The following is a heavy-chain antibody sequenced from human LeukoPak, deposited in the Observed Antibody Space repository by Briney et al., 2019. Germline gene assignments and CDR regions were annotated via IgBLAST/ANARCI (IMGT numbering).Heavy chain of an antibody. D-gene: IGHD3-22*01. CDR2: ISGSGGTT. J-gene: IGHJ4*02. Sequence: PGGSLRLSCATSGFTFSNYAVSWVRQAPGKGLEWVSSISGSGGTTYYADSVKGRFTISRDNSKNTLYLQMNSLRAEDTAVYYCVRQRYYYDSSGPYFDYWGQGALVTVSS. V-gene: IGHV3-23*01. CDR3: VRQRYYYDSSGPYFDY. CDR1: GFTFSNYA.